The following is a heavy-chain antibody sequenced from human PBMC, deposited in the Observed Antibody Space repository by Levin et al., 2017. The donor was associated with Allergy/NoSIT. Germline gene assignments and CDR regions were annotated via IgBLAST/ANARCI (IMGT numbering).Heavy chain of an antibody. CDR1: GGSVGSSCCY. CDR2: IYYSGNT. J-gene: IGHJ4*02. Sequence: SETLSLTCSVSGGSVGSSCCYWAWIRQPPGKGLEWIGNIYYSGNTYYNPSLKSRVTVSVDMSNNQFSLKLSAATAADTAVYYCARSLAYCSFGTCYNFDYWGQGIPVTVSS. CDR3: ARSLAYCSFGTCYNFDY. D-gene: IGHD2-15*01. V-gene: IGHV4-39*01.